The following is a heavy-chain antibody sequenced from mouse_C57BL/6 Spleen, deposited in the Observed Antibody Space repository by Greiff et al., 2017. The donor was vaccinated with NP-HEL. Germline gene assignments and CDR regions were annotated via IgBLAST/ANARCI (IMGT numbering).Heavy chain of an antibody. J-gene: IGHJ2*01. V-gene: IGHV1-52*01. D-gene: IGHD1-1*01. CDR2: IDPSDSET. Sequence: QVQLQQPGAELVRPGSSVKLSCKASGYTFTSYWMHWVKQRPIQGLEWIGNIDPSDSETHYNQKFKDKATLTVDKSSSTAYMQLSSLTSEDSAVYYCASMGYYYGSSIDYWGQGTTLTVSS. CDR3: ASMGYYYGSSIDY. CDR1: GYTFTSYW.